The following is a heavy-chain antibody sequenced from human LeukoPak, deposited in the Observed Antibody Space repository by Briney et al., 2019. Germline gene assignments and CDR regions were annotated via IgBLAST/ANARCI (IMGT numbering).Heavy chain of an antibody. V-gene: IGHV1-18*01. CDR2: ISGYNGDT. D-gene: IGHD3-9*01. CDR1: GYTFTNYG. CDR3: ARETRRRYFESYYGMDV. Sequence: ASVKVSCKASGYTFTNYGVSWVRLAPGQGLEWMGWISGYNGDTNYAQKLQGRVTMTTDTSTSTAYMELRSLRSDDTAVYYCARETRRRYFESYYGMDVWGQGTTVTVSS. J-gene: IGHJ6*02.